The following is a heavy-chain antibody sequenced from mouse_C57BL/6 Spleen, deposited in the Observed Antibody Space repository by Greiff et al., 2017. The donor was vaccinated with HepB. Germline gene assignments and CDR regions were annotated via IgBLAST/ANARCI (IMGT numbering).Heavy chain of an antibody. CDR3: ARDDYDGGFAY. D-gene: IGHD2-4*01. J-gene: IGHJ3*01. Sequence: LQQPGAELVMPGASAKLSCKASGYTFTSYWMHWVKQRPGQGLEWIGEIDPSDSYTNYNQKFKGKSTLTVDKSSSTAYMQLSSLTSEDSAVYYCARDDYDGGFAYWGQGTLVTVSA. V-gene: IGHV1-69*01. CDR1: GYTFTSYW. CDR2: IDPSDSYT.